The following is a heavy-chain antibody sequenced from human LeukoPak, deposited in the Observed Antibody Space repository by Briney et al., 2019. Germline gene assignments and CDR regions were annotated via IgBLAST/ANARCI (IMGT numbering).Heavy chain of an antibody. J-gene: IGHJ6*03. CDR3: ARDITMVRGGGFYYYYMDV. V-gene: IGHV3-21*01. Sequence: PGRSLRLSCAASGFTFSSYSMNWVRQAPGKGLEWVSSISSSSSYIYYADSVKGRFTISRDNAKNSLYLQMNSLRAEDTAVYYCARDITMVRGGGFYYYYMDVWGKGTTVTVSS. D-gene: IGHD3-10*01. CDR1: GFTFSSYS. CDR2: ISSSSSYI.